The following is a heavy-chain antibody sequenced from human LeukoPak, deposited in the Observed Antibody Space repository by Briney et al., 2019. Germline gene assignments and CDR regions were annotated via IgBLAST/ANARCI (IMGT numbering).Heavy chain of an antibody. CDR1: GGTFTSYA. D-gene: IGHD3-22*01. J-gene: IGHJ4*02. V-gene: IGHV1-69*13. CDR2: IIPIVGTA. CDR3: ARDHTDVYYYDSSGYYSPFDY. Sequence: SVKVCCKASGGTFTSYAISWVRQAPGQGLEWMGGIIPIVGTANYAQKFQGRVTITADESTSTAYMELSSLRSEDTAVYYCARDHTDVYYYDSSGYYSPFDYWGQGTLVTVSS.